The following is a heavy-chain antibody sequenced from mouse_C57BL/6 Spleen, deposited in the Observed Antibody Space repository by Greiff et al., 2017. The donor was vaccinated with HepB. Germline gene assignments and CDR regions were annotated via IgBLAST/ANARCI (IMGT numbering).Heavy chain of an antibody. V-gene: IGHV1-22*01. D-gene: IGHD1-1*01. CDR3: ARYYTTVVGNYYAMDY. Sequence: EVQLQQSGPELVKPGASVKMSCKASGYTFTDYNMHWVKQSHGKSLEWIGYINPNNGGTSYNQKFKGKATLTVNKSSSTAYMELRSLTSEDSAVYYCARYYTTVVGNYYAMDYWGQGTSVTVSS. CDR1: GYTFTDYN. CDR2: INPNNGGT. J-gene: IGHJ4*01.